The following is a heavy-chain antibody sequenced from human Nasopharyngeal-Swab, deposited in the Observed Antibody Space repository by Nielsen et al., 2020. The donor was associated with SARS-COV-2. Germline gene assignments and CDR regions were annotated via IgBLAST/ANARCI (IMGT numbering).Heavy chain of an antibody. CDR2: IEQDGVET. CDR3: VLSSIAAPGRDS. V-gene: IGHV3-7*01. Sequence: GGSLRLSCAASGFIFGNYWMSWVRQAPGKGLEWVANIEQDGVETHYVDSVKGRFTISRDNAETSLYLQMNSLRVEDTALYYCVLSSIAAPGRDSWGQGTLVTVSS. J-gene: IGHJ4*02. D-gene: IGHD6-13*01. CDR1: GFIFGNYW.